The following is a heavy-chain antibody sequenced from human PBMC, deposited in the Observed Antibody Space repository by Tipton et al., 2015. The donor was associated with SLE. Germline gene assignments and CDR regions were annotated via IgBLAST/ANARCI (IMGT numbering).Heavy chain of an antibody. V-gene: IGHV4-39*07. CDR2: IYYSGST. CDR1: GGSISRSSYY. D-gene: IGHD3-3*01. J-gene: IGHJ4*02. CDR3: ARAVRDYDFWSGYYFDY. Sequence: TLSLTCTVSGGSISRSSYYWGWIRQPPGKGLEWIGTIYYSGSTYYNPSLKSRVTISVDTSKNQFSLKLSSVTAADTAVYYCARAVRDYDFWSGYYFDYWGQGTLVTVSS.